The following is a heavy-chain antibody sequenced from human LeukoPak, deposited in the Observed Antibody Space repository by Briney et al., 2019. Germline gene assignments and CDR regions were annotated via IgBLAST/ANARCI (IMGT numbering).Heavy chain of an antibody. CDR3: ARPLGSLKEYWWFDP. V-gene: IGHV1-2*02. Sequence: VASVKVSCKASGYTFTGYYMHWVRQAPGQGLEWLGWINPDSGGTNFAQYFQGRVTMTRDTSTSTVYMELSSLRSDDTAVYYCARPLGSLKEYWWFDPWGQGTLVTVSS. CDR2: INPDSGGT. D-gene: IGHD2/OR15-2a*01. CDR1: GYTFTGYY. J-gene: IGHJ5*02.